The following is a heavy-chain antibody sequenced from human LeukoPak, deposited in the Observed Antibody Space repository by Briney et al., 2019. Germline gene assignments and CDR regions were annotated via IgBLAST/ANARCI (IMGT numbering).Heavy chain of an antibody. V-gene: IGHV4-38-2*02. CDR3: ARQTGSVLFILR. D-gene: IGHD3/OR15-3a*01. CDR2: IYHSGNT. CDR1: GYSISSGYY. Sequence: SETLSLTCTVSGYSISSGYYWGWIRQPPGKGREWIGSIYHSGNTYYKASLKRQVSISIDTSKNQFSLRLTSVTAADTAVYYCARQTGSVLFILRGGQGTLVTVSS. J-gene: IGHJ4*02.